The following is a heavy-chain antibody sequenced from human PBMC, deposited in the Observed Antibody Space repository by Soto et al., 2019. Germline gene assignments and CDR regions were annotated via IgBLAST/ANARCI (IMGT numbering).Heavy chain of an antibody. D-gene: IGHD3-16*01. CDR2: IDEYGNTI. CDR3: TRDIGGRWAY. J-gene: IGHJ4*02. CDR1: GFTFSSYW. Sequence: PGGSLRLSCAASGFTFSSYWMHWVRQVPGKGLLWVSRIDEYGNTIDYADSVRGRFTISRDNARNTLYLEVNSLRAEDTALYYCTRDIGGRWAYWGPGTLVTVSS. V-gene: IGHV3-74*01.